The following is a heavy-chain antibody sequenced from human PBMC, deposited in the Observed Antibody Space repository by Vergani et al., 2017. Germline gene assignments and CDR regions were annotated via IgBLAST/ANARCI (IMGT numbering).Heavy chain of an antibody. CDR3: ARQGYCSSTSCYGYYYYYGMDG. CDR1: GGTFSSYT. D-gene: IGHD2-2*01. V-gene: IGHV1-69*02. J-gene: IGHJ6*02. CDR2: IIHILGIA. Sequence: QVQLVQSGAEVKKPGSSVKVSCKASGGTFSSYTISWVRQAPGQGLEWMGRIIHILGIANYAQKFQGRVTITADKSTSTAYMELSSLRSEDTAVYYCARQGYCSSTSCYGYYYYYGMDGWGQGTTVTVSS.